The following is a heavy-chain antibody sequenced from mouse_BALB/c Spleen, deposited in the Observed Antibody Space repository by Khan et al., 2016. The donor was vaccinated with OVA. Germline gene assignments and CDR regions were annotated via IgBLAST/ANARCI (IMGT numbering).Heavy chain of an antibody. D-gene: IGHD1-1*01. CDR2: IYPFNDDT. J-gene: IGHJ3*01. Sequence: VQLHQSGPELVKPGASVKLSCKASGYTFTSYVMHWVKQKPGLGLEWIGYIYPFNDDTKYNENFKGQATLTSDKSSSTAFMELRSLTSEESAVYYCAPVGNYYVSFAYWGQGTLVTVSA. CDR3: APVGNYYVSFAY. V-gene: IGHV1S136*01. CDR1: GYTFTSYV.